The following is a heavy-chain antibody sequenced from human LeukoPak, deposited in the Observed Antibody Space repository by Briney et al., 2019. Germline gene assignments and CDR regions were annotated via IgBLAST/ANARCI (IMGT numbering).Heavy chain of an antibody. D-gene: IGHD3-3*01. CDR3: ARVQLPDITGAFDI. CDR2: ISPSGTT. CDR1: GGSLSSYY. Sequence: SETLSLTCTVSGGSLSSYYWSWIRQPAGVGLEWIGRISPSGTTNYNPSLKSRVTMSLDTSKSQISLKLTSVTAADTAVYYCARVQLPDITGAFDIWGQGTMVTVSS. V-gene: IGHV4-4*07. J-gene: IGHJ3*02.